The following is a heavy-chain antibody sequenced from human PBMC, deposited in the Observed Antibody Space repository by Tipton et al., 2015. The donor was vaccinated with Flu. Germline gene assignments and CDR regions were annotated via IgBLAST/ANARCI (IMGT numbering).Heavy chain of an antibody. D-gene: IGHD6-19*01. CDR1: GFTFSDHY. Sequence: SLRLSCAASGFTFSDHYMNWIRQAPGKGLEWVSYISSSGSRIYYADPVKGRFTISRDNAKRSLYLQMNSLRAEDTAMYYCARGYASGWGAYGMDVWGQGTTVTVSS. CDR2: ISSSGSRI. V-gene: IGHV3-11*01. CDR3: ARGYASGWGAYGMDV. J-gene: IGHJ6*02.